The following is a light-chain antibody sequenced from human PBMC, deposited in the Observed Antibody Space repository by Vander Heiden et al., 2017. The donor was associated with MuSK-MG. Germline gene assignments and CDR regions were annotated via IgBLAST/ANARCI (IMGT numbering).Light chain of an antibody. CDR2: DAS. Sequence: DIQMTQSPSTLSASVGDRVTITCRASQSISSWLAWYQHEPGKAPKLLIYDASRSDSGVPSRFSGSGSGSEFTLTISSLQPDDFATYYCQQENSFPVAFGQGTKVEIK. CDR3: QQENSFPVA. J-gene: IGKJ1*01. V-gene: IGKV1-5*01. CDR1: QSISSW.